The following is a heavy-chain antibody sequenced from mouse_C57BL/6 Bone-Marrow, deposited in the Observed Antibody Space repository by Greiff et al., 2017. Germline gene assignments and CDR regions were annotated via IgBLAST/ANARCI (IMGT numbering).Heavy chain of an antibody. Sequence: EVKVVESGAELVRPGASVKLSCTASGFNIKDDYMHWVKQRPEQGLEWIGWIDPENGDTEYASKFQGKATITADTSSNTAYLQLSSLTSEDTAVYYCTTTTVVAHWYFDVWGTGTTVTVSS. CDR1: GFNIKDDY. J-gene: IGHJ1*03. D-gene: IGHD1-1*01. CDR2: IDPENGDT. CDR3: TTTTVVAHWYFDV. V-gene: IGHV14-4*01.